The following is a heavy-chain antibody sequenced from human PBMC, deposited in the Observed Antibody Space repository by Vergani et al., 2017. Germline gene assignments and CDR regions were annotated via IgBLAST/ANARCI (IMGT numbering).Heavy chain of an antibody. CDR3: AHILSKNSYNYEAFDI. CDR1: GFSVNSHPMR. J-gene: IGHJ3*02. Sequence: QVTLKESGPALVKPTQTLTLTCTLSGFSVNSHPMRVIWIRPPPGKALEWLARIDCDDDKFYDRSLKTRLTISKDTSKNQVVLRMTNMDPVDTAMYYCAHILSKNSYNYEAFDIWGKGTMFIVSS. V-gene: IGHV2-70*04. D-gene: IGHD5-24*01. CDR2: IDCDDDK.